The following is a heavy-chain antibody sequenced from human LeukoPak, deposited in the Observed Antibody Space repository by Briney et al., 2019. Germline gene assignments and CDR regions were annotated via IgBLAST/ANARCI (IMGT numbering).Heavy chain of an antibody. CDR1: GFTFSSYE. CDR3: ASPLYYGSGSYDY. D-gene: IGHD3-10*01. J-gene: IGHJ4*02. V-gene: IGHV3-48*03. Sequence: GGSLRLSCAASGFTFSSYEMNWVRRAPGKGLEWVSYISSSGSTIYYADSVKGRFTISGDNAKNSLYLQMNSLRAEDTAVYYCASPLYYGSGSYDYWGQGTLVTVSS. CDR2: ISSSGSTI.